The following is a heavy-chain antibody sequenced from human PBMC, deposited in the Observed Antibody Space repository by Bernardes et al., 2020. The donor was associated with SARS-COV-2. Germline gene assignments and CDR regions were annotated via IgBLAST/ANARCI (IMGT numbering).Heavy chain of an antibody. D-gene: IGHD3-10*01. CDR1: GNTFAGYY. J-gene: IGHJ4*02. V-gene: IGHV1-2*06. Sequence: AYVKVSCKASGNTFAGYYIHWVRQAPGQGLEWMGRINYNTGVTRYAQKFEGRVTMTRDTSISAAYMELNTLRSDDTAVYYCARDYYGSGSPIDNWGQGTRVTVSS. CDR2: INYNTGVT. CDR3: ARDYYGSGSPIDN.